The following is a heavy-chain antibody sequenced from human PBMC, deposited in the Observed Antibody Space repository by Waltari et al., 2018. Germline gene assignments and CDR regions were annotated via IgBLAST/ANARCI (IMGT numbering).Heavy chain of an antibody. CDR3: AKDAFGNTYLDF. CDR1: GFTFSTFG. V-gene: IGHV3-30*02. D-gene: IGHD2-2*02. J-gene: IGHJ4*02. CDR2: IWLCGSDK. Sequence: QVNLVESGGGVVQPGGSLRLSCATSGFTFSTFGVHGVRQAPGKGLGWVASIWLCGSDKFYGGSGRGRFTISRDNSARTLYLDMDSLRLDDTAMYYCAKDAFGNTYLDFWGQGTLVTVSS.